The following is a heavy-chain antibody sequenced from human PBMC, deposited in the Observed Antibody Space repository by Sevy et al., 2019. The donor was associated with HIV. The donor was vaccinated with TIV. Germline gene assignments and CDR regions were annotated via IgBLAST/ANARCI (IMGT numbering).Heavy chain of an antibody. D-gene: IGHD2-2*01. CDR1: GGSFSGYY. V-gene: IGHV4-34*01. CDR3: ARAPPVVVVPGAPSWFDP. Sequence: SETLSLTCAVYGGSFSGYYWKWIRHPPGKALEWIGEINHSGSTNYNPSLKSRVTISVDTSKNQFSLKLNSVTAADTAVYYCARAPPVVVVPGAPSWFDPWGQGTLVTVSS. CDR2: INHSGST. J-gene: IGHJ5*02.